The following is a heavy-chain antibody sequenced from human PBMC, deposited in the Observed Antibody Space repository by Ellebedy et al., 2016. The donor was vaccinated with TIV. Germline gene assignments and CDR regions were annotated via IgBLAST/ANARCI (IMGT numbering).Heavy chain of an antibody. D-gene: IGHD2-15*01. CDR3: ALLSTDY. J-gene: IGHJ4*02. V-gene: IGHV3-7*01. CDR1: GFTFSNYW. CDR2: IKQDGSEK. Sequence: GESLKISCAASGFTFSNYWMSWVRQAPGKGLEWVANIKQDGSEKYYVDSVKGRFTISIDTAKNSLYLQMNSLRAEDTAVYYCALLSTDYWGQGTLVTVSS.